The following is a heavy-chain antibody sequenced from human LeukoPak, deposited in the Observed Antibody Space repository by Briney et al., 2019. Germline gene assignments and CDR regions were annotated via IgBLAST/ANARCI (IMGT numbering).Heavy chain of an antibody. Sequence: PSETLSLTCTVSAGSTSSYYWTWIRQPPGKGLEWIGYIFPSGSAYYNPSLKTRVTISVDTSKNQFSLKLTSVTAADTAVYYCARRHHYSYFMDVWGKGTTVTVSS. CDR2: IFPSGSA. CDR3: ARRHHYSYFMDV. CDR1: AGSTSSYY. V-gene: IGHV4-4*09. J-gene: IGHJ6*03.